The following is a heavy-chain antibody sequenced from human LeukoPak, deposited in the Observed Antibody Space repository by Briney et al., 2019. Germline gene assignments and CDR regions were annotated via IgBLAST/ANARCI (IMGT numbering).Heavy chain of an antibody. CDR2: ISGSGGST. Sequence: PGGSLRLSCAASRFAFSSYAMSWVRQAPGKGLEWVSAISGSGGSTYYADSVKGRFTISRDNSKNTLYLQMNSLRAEDTAVYYCAKDYYDSSGYYCWYYWGQGTLVTVSS. J-gene: IGHJ4*02. CDR1: RFAFSSYA. V-gene: IGHV3-23*01. D-gene: IGHD3-22*01. CDR3: AKDYYDSSGYYCWYY.